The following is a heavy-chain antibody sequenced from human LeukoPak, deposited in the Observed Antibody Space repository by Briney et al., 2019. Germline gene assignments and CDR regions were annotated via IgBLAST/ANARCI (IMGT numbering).Heavy chain of an antibody. CDR3: AGDQNWSPDW. V-gene: IGHV3-48*03. Sequence: GGSLRLSCATAGFTFSSYEMNWVRLAPGKGLEWLSYINTKGRTKSYSDSVRGRFTISRDNAKNSLYLQMSSLRAEDTAVYYCAGDQNWSPDWWGQGTLVTVSS. J-gene: IGHJ4*02. CDR1: GFTFSSYE. CDR2: INTKGRTK. D-gene: IGHD1-1*01.